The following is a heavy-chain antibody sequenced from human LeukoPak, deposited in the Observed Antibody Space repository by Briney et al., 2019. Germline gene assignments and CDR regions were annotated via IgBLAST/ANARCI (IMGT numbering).Heavy chain of an antibody. CDR1: GYSFTTNW. CDR2: IDPSDSYT. CDR3: ARHARYCGTTSCYFKY. J-gene: IGHJ4*02. V-gene: IGHV5-10-1*01. Sequence: NHGESLKISCKGSGYSFTTNWITWVRQMPGKGLEWMGTIDPSDSYTIYSPSFQGHVTISADKSISTAYLQWNSLEASDTAMYYCARHARYCGTTSCYFKYWGQGTLVTVSS. D-gene: IGHD2-2*01.